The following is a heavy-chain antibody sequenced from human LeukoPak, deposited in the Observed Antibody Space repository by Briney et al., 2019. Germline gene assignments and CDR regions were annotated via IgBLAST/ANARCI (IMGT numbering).Heavy chain of an antibody. Sequence: KPGGSLRLSCAASGFTFSSYWMSWVRQAPGKGLEWVANIKQDGSEKYYVDSVKGRFTISRDNAKSSLFLQMDSLRVEDTAVYYCAREFEGAASGAGYWGQGTLVTVSS. CDR1: GFTFSSYW. J-gene: IGHJ4*02. V-gene: IGHV3-7*01. CDR2: IKQDGSEK. CDR3: AREFEGAASGAGY. D-gene: IGHD1-26*01.